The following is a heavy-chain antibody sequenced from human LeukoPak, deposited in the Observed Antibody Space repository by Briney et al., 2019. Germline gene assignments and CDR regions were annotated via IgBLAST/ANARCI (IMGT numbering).Heavy chain of an antibody. D-gene: IGHD2-21*02. J-gene: IGHJ5*02. CDR2: IGGSNYYRGST. CDR1: GASISSSAYY. Sequence: PSATLSLTCTVSGASISSSAYYWGWIRQPPGKGLEWIGSIGGSNYYRGSTYYNPSLKSRVTIHVDTSKDQFSLKLSSVTAADTAVYYCARLETSVTEHNWFDPWGQGTLVTVSS. CDR3: ARLETSVTEHNWFDP. V-gene: IGHV4-39*01.